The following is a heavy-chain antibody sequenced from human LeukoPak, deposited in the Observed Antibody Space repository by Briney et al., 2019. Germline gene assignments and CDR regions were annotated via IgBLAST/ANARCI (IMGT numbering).Heavy chain of an antibody. D-gene: IGHD2-2*01. CDR3: ARDLRGTSCYDY. Sequence: SETLSLTCTVSGGSISSYYWSWIRQPPGKGLEWIGYIYYSGSTNYNPSLKSRVTISVDTSKNQFSLKLSSVTAADTAVYYCARDLRGTSCYDYWGPGTLVTVSS. CDR1: GGSISSYY. J-gene: IGHJ4*02. CDR2: IYYSGST. V-gene: IGHV4-59*01.